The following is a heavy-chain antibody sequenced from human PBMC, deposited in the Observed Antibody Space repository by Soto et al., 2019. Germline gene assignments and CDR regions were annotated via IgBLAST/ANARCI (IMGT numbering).Heavy chain of an antibody. CDR2: MNPNSGNT. D-gene: IGHD5-12*01. V-gene: IGHV1-8*01. Sequence: GAPVKASSKVPGYTFTTFDINWVRQASGQGPEWMGWMNPNSGNTGYAQKFQGRVTMTRDTSISTAYMELSSLTSEDTAVYYCAKGGGWQRWLQYSWGQGTLVTVSS. J-gene: IGHJ5*02. CDR3: AKGGGWQRWLQYS. CDR1: GYTFTTFD.